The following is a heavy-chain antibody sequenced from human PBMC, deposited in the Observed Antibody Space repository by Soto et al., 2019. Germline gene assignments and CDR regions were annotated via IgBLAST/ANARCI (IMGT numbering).Heavy chain of an antibody. D-gene: IGHD6-13*01. J-gene: IGHJ6*02. CDR3: ARWREYSSRWYYYYYYYGMDV. CDR1: GFTFSSYS. V-gene: IGHV3-21*01. Sequence: GALRLSCAASGFTFSSYSMNWVRQAPGKGLEWVSSISSSSSYIYYADSVKGRFTISRDNAKNSLYPQMNSLSAEDTAVYYCARWREYSSRWYYYYYYYGMDVGGQGTTVTVS. CDR2: ISSSSSYI.